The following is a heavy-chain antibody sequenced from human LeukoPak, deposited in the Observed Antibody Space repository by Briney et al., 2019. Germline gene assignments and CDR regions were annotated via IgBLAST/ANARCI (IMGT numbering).Heavy chain of an antibody. V-gene: IGHV3-7*01. CDR1: GFTFSSYW. J-gene: IGHJ4*02. D-gene: IGHD6-25*01. Sequence: PGGSLRLSCTASGFTFSSYWMSWVRQAPGKGLEWVANIRQDGGLKHYVDSVKGRFTISRDNAKNSLYLQMNSLRAEDTAVYYCAREQRAGWIDYWGQGTLVTVSS. CDR2: IRQDGGLK. CDR3: AREQRAGWIDY.